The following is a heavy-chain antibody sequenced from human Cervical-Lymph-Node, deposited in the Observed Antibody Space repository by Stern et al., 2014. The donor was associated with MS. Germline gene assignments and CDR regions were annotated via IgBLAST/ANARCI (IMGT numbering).Heavy chain of an antibody. J-gene: IGHJ4*02. CDR2: IYWDADK. V-gene: IGHV2-5*02. CDR3: AHSRVKYCRGGTCYSSLFDY. D-gene: IGHD2-15*01. Sequence: ESGPTLVKPTQTVTLTCTLSGFSVAIAGVGVGWIRQPPGKALEWLALIYWDADKLYSPSLKNRLTIIKDTSKNQVVLTMTNVDPVDTATYYCAHSRVKYCRGGTCYSSLFDYWGQGTLVTVSS. CDR1: GFSVAIAGVG.